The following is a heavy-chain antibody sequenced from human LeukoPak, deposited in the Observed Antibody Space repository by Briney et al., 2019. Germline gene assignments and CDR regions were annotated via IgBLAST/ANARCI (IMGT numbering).Heavy chain of an antibody. V-gene: IGHV4-31*03. Sequence: SETLSLTCTVSGGSISSGGYYWSWIRQHPGKGLEWIGYIYYSGSTYYNPSLKSRVTISVDTSKNQFSLKLSSVTAADTAVYYCARSVGAATPNSYYFDYWGQGTLVTVSS. D-gene: IGHD2-15*01. CDR1: GGSISSGGYY. CDR3: ARSVGAATPNSYYFDY. CDR2: IYYSGST. J-gene: IGHJ4*02.